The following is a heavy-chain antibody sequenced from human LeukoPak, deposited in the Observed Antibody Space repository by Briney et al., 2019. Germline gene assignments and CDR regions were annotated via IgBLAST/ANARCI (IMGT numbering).Heavy chain of an antibody. J-gene: IGHJ4*02. CDR3: ARFGGVTFSAVLWDK. D-gene: IGHD3-16*01. CDR2: IYPDDSQT. V-gene: IGHV5-51*01. CDR1: GYSFSGYW. Sequence: GESLKISCKGSGYSFSGYWVGWVRQMPGEDLEWMGIIYPDDSQTSYSPSFQGQVTISADKSINTAYLQWSSLKASDTAMYYCARFGGVTFSAVLWDKWGQGTLVTVSS.